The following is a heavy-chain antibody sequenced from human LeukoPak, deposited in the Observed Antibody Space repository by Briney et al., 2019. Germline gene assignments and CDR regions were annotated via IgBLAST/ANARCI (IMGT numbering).Heavy chain of an antibody. D-gene: IGHD2-2*01. CDR2: ISSNGGST. CDR3: AREIVVVPAYDFDT. Sequence: SGGSLRLSCAASGFTFSSYAMHWVRQAPGKGLEYVSAISSNGGSTHYANSVKGRFTISRDNSKNTLYLQMGSLRAEDMAVYYCAREIVVVPAYDFDTWGQGTMVTVSS. CDR1: GFTFSSYA. V-gene: IGHV3-64*01. J-gene: IGHJ3*02.